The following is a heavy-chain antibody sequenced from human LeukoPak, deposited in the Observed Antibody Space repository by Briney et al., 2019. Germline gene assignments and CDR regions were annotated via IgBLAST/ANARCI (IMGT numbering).Heavy chain of an antibody. V-gene: IGHV4-61*01. J-gene: IGHJ4*02. CDR3: ARLWDSSSSLDY. CDR2: IYYSGGT. D-gene: IGHD6-6*01. CDR1: GGSVSSGSFD. Sequence: SETLSLTCTVSGGSVSSGSFDWTWIRQPPGKGLGLEWIGYIYYSGGTNYNPSLKSRVTISIDTSKNQVSLKLSSVTAADTAVYYCARLWDSSSSLDYWGQGTLVTVSS.